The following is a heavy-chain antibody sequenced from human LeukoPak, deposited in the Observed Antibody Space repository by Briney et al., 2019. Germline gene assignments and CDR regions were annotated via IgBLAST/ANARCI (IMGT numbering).Heavy chain of an antibody. CDR1: GFTFSNYW. V-gene: IGHV3-74*01. J-gene: IGHJ4*02. CDR2: INGDGSGR. D-gene: IGHD6-13*01. Sequence: PGGSLRLSCAASGFTFSNYWMHWVRQAPGKGLVWVSRINGDGSGRNYADSVKGRFTTSRDNAKNTLYLQMNSLRAEDTAVYYCASASSHRIAAGGDYWGQGTLVTVSS. CDR3: ASASSHRIAAGGDY.